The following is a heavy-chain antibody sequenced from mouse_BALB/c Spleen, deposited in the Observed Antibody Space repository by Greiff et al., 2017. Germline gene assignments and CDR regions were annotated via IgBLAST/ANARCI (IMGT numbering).Heavy chain of an antibody. D-gene: IGHD2-4*01. V-gene: IGHV10-1*02. CDR2: IRSKSNNYAT. CDR1: GFTFNTYA. Sequence: EVQLVESGGGLVQPKGSLKLSCAASGFTFNTYAMNWVRQAPGKGLEWVARIRSKSNNYATYYADSVKDRFTISRDDSQSMLYLQMNNLKTEDTAMYYCVRHDYDVYYAMDYWGQGTSVTVSS. J-gene: IGHJ4*01. CDR3: VRHDYDVYYAMDY.